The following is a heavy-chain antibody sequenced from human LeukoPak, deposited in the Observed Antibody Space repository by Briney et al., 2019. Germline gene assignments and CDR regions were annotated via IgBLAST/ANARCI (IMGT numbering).Heavy chain of an antibody. V-gene: IGHV4-59*08. J-gene: IGHJ4*02. D-gene: IGHD1-26*01. CDR3: ARQGWELPLDY. CDR1: GGSISSYY. CDR2: IYYSGST. Sequence: SETLSLTCTVSGGSISSYYWSWIQQPPGKGLEWIGYIYYSGSTNYNPSLKSRVTISVDTSKNQFSLKLSSVTAADTAVYYCARQGWELPLDYWGQGTLVTVSS.